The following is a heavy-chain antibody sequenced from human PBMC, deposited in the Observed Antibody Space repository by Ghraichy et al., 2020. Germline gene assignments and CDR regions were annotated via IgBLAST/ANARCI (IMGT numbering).Heavy chain of an antibody. D-gene: IGHD6-19*01. CDR1: GFTFRTYA. CDR3: AKLLPVARYSSGGWYFDY. J-gene: IGHJ4*02. V-gene: IGHV3-23*01. CDR2: ISASGGST. Sequence: GESLRLSCAASGFTFRTYAISWVRQAPGKGLEWVADISASGGSTYYADPVKGRFTISRDNSKNTLDLQMNSLRAEATALYYCAKLLPVARYSSGGWYFDYWGQGTLVTVSS.